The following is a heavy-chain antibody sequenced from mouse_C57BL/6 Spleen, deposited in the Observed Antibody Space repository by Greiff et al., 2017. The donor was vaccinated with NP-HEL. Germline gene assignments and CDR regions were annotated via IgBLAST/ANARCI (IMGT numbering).Heavy chain of an antibody. J-gene: IGHJ4*01. Sequence: QVQLQQPGAELVMPGASVKLSCKASGYTFTSYWMHWVKQRPGQGLEWIGEIDPSDSYTNYNQKFKGKSKLTVDKSSSTAYMQLSSLTSEDSAVYYCARRGDYGAMDYWGQGTSVTVSS. V-gene: IGHV1-69*01. CDR2: IDPSDSYT. CDR1: GYTFTSYW. CDR3: ARRGDYGAMDY.